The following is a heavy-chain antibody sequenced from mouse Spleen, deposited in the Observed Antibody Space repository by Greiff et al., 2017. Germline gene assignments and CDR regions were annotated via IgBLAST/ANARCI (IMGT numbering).Heavy chain of an antibody. CDR3: ARGNYLHFDY. CDR1: GYTFTSYW. V-gene: IGHV1-59*01. D-gene: IGHD2-1*01. CDR2: IDPSDSYT. Sequence: QVQLQQPGAELVRPGTSVKLSCKASGYTFTSYWMHWVKQRPGQGLEWIGVIDPSDSYTNYNQKFKGKATLTVDTSSSTAYMQLSSLTSEDSAVYYCARGNYLHFDYWGQGTTLTVSS. J-gene: IGHJ2*01.